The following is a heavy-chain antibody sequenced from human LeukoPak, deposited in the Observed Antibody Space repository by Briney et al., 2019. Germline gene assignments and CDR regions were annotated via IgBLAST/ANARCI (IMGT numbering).Heavy chain of an antibody. Sequence: VASVKVSCKASGYTFTSYDINWVRQATGQGLEWMGWMNPNSGNTGYAQKFQGRVTMTRNTSISTAYMELSSLRSEDTAVYYCARAPSSGSYYMPGIIDYWGQGTLVTVSS. J-gene: IGHJ4*02. CDR1: GYTFTSYD. V-gene: IGHV1-8*01. CDR2: MNPNSGNT. CDR3: ARAPSSGSYYMPGIIDY. D-gene: IGHD3-10*01.